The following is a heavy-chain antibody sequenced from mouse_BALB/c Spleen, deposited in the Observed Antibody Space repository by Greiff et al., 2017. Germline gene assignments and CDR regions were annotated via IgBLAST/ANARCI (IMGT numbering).Heavy chain of an antibody. V-gene: IGHV1-18*01. Sequence: VQLKESGPELVKPGASMKISCKASGYSFTGYTMNWVKQSHGKNLEWIGLINPYNGGTSYNQKFKGKATLTVDKSSSTAYMELLSLTSEDSAVYYCARTRWSTRFYYAMDYWGQGTSVTVSS. D-gene: IGHD2-3*01. CDR1: GYSFTGYT. CDR2: INPYNGGT. CDR3: ARTRWSTRFYYAMDY. J-gene: IGHJ4*01.